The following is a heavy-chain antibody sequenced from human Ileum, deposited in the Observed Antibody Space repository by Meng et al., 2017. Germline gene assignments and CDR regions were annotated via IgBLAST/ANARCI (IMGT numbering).Heavy chain of an antibody. CDR2: ISAYIGSK. CDR3: GRERGSGGGDLDD. Sequence: QVQLVQSGAEVKKPGASVKVSCKTSGYTFSRYSISWVRQAPGQGLEWMGWISAYIGSKNYAQKFQGRVTMTTDTSTSTAYMELRSRRSDDTAFYYGGRERGSGGGDLDDWGQGTLVTVSS. V-gene: IGHV1-18*01. CDR1: GYTFSRYS. D-gene: IGHD3-16*01. J-gene: IGHJ1*01.